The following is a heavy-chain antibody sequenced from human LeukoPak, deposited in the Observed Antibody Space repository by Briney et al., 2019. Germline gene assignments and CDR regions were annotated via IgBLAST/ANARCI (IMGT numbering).Heavy chain of an antibody. D-gene: IGHD1-26*01. V-gene: IGHV3-23*01. CDR1: GFTFGTYA. CDR3: AKTVGVNFFDY. Sequence: GGSLRLSCAASGFTFGTYAMSWVRRAPGKGLEWVSSISGSGVSAFYADSVKGRFTISRDNSKNTLYLQMHSLRGEDTAMYYCAKTVGVNFFDYWGQGTLVTVSS. CDR2: ISGSGVSA. J-gene: IGHJ4*02.